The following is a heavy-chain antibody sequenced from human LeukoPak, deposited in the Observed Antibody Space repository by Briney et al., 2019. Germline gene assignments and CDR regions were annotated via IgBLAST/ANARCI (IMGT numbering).Heavy chain of an antibody. V-gene: IGHV1-2*02. D-gene: IGHD3-22*01. CDR2: VTPSDGA. J-gene: IGHJ1*01. CDR1: GYTFTAYA. CDR3: ARALYYDSSGYYSSSYYYFQH. Sequence: ASVKVSCKSSGYTFTAYAIHWVRQAPGQGLEWMGWVTPSDGANYAQKFQGRVTMTRDTSISTAYMELNRLRSDDTAEYYCARALYYDSSGYYSSSYYYFQHWGQGTLVTVSS.